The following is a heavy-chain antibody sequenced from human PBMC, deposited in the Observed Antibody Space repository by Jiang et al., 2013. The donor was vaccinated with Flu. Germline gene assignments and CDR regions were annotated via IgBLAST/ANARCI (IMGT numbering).Heavy chain of an antibody. V-gene: IGHV1-69*01. Sequence: SGAEVKKSGSSVKVSCKASGGTFSSYAISWVRQAPGQGLEWMGGILPIFGTTNYAQKFQGRVTITADESTSTAYMELSSLRSEDTAVYYCARDLGTYGSGPPYYFDYWGQGTLVTVSS. CDR2: ILPIFGTT. D-gene: IGHD3-10*01. J-gene: IGHJ4*02. CDR3: ARDLGTYGSGPPYYFDY. CDR1: GGTFSSYA.